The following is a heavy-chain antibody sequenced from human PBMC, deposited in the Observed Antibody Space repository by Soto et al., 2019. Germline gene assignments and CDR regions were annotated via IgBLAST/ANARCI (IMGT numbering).Heavy chain of an antibody. V-gene: IGHV4-59*01. D-gene: IGHD5-12*01. J-gene: IGHJ4*02. CDR3: ARADVGMATIRFDY. CDR1: GGSISSYY. CDR2: IYYSGST. Sequence: PSETLSLTCTVSGGSISSYYWSWIRQPPGKGLEWIGYIYYSGSTNYNPSLKSRVTISVDTSKNQFSLKLSSVTAADTAVYYCARADVGMATIRFDYWGQGTLVTVSS.